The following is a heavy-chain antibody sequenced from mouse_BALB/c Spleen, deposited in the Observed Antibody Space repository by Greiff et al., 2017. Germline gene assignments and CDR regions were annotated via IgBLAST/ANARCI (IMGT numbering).Heavy chain of an antibody. CDR1: GFSLTSYG. V-gene: IGHV2-9*02. J-gene: IGHJ4*01. CDR3: ARLYYDYDGAMDY. D-gene: IGHD2-4*01. CDR2: IWAGGST. Sequence: VKLMESGPGLVAPSQSLSITCTVSGFSLTSYGVHWVRQPPGKGLEWLGVIWAGGSTNYNSALMSRLSISKDNSKSQVFLKMNSLQTDDTAMYYCARLYYDYDGAMDYWGQGTSVTVSS.